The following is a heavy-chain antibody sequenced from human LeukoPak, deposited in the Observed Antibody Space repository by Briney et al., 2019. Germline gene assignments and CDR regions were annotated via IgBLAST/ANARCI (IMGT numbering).Heavy chain of an antibody. CDR3: ARRGISGGTPFDY. CDR1: DGSISSYY. CDR2: IYYSGST. Sequence: SETLSLTCTVSDGSISSYYWGWIRQPPGKGLEWIGYIYYSGSTNYNPSLKSRVTISVDTSKNQFSLKLSSMTAADTAVYYCARRGISGGTPFDYWGQGTLLTVSS. D-gene: IGHD2-15*01. V-gene: IGHV4-59*01. J-gene: IGHJ4*02.